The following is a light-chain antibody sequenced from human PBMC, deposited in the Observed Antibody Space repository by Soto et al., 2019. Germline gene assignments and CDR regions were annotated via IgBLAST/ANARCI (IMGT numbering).Light chain of an antibody. Sequence: IVMTQSRDSLAVALCERATIDCKSSQNILYSSNNKNYLAWYQQKQGPPPRMLCYWESTRESGVPDRLSGRWSGAHLNLTINGLQPEDVAVYYCQQYYGSPWTCGQGTQVEIK. J-gene: IGKJ1*01. CDR3: QQYYGSPWT. CDR2: WES. CDR1: QNILYSSNNKNY. V-gene: IGKV4-1*01.